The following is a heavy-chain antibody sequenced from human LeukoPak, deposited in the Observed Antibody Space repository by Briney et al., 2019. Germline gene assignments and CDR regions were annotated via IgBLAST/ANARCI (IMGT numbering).Heavy chain of an antibody. CDR2: STHSGST. Sequence: PSETLSLTCAVYDGSFSGHYWTWIRQPPGKGLEWIGESTHSGSTNYNPSLKSRVTISVDTSKNQFSLKLTSVSAADTAVYHCARGRTGAAALDFWGPGILVTVSS. CDR1: DGSFSGHY. D-gene: IGHD2-2*01. V-gene: IGHV4-34*01. J-gene: IGHJ4*02. CDR3: ARGRTGAAALDF.